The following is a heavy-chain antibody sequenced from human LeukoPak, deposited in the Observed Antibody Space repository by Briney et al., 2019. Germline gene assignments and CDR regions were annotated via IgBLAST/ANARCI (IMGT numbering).Heavy chain of an antibody. CDR2: IYYSGST. D-gene: IGHD3-9*01. Sequence: PSQTLSLTCTVSGGSISSGDYYWSWIRQPPGKGLEWIGYIYYSGSTYYNPSLKSRVTISVDTSKNQFPLKLSSVTAADTAVYYCARGKRSYDILTGYYKAPPDYWGQGTLVTVSS. J-gene: IGHJ4*02. CDR3: ARGKRSYDILTGYYKAPPDY. CDR1: GGSISSGDYY. V-gene: IGHV4-30-4*08.